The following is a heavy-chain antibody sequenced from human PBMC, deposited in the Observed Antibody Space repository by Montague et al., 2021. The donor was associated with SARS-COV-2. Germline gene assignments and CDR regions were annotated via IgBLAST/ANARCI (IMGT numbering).Heavy chain of an antibody. CDR1: GFTFNNYH. D-gene: IGHD3-10*01. CDR3: ARDRPLVRGIFPYSYGMDV. V-gene: IGHV3-48*02. Sequence: SLRLSYAASGFTFNNYHMNWVRQAPGKGLEWVSYISPSSSSIYYTDSVKGRFTISRDNAKNSLYLQMNSLRDEDTAVYYCARDRPLVRGIFPYSYGMDVWGQGTTVTVSS. J-gene: IGHJ6*02. CDR2: ISPSSSSI.